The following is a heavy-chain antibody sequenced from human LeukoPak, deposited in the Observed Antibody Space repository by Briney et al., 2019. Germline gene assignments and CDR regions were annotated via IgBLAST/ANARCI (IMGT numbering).Heavy chain of an antibody. V-gene: IGHV3-30*18. J-gene: IGHJ4*02. CDR1: GFTFSSYG. D-gene: IGHD2-15*01. CDR3: AKLVRVVVVAGPFDY. CDR2: ISYDGSNK. Sequence: PGGSLRLSCAASGFTFSSYGMHWVRQAPGKGLEWVAVISYDGSNKYYADSVKGRFTISRDNSKNTPYLQMNSLRAEDTAVYYCAKLVRVVVVAGPFDYWGQGTLVTVSS.